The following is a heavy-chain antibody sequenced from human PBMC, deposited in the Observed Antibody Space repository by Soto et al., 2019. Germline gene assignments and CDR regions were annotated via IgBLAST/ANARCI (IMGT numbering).Heavy chain of an antibody. Sequence: EVQLVESGGGLVQPGGSLRLSCAASGFTFSDHYMDWVRQAPGKGLEWVGLIRDKANSYTTEYAASVRGRFTISGDESKNSVYLQMNSLKTEDTAVYYCARRPGSGRSVDYWCQGTLVTFSS. D-gene: IGHD3-10*01. CDR2: IRDKANSYTT. V-gene: IGHV3-72*01. J-gene: IGHJ4*02. CDR3: ARRPGSGRSVDY. CDR1: GFTFSDHY.